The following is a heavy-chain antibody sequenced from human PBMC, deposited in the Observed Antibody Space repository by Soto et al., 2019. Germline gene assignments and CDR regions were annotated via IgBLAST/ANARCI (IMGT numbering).Heavy chain of an antibody. D-gene: IGHD6-13*01. J-gene: IGHJ4*02. CDR2: ISYDGSNK. CDR1: GFTFSSYG. V-gene: IGHV3-30*18. Sequence: GGSLRLSCAASGFTFSSYGMHWVRQAPGKGLEWVAVISYDGSNKYYADSGKGRFTISRDNSKNTLYLQMNSLRAEDTAVYYCAKDRGSYSSSWYLDYWGQGTLVTVSS. CDR3: AKDRGSYSSSWYLDY.